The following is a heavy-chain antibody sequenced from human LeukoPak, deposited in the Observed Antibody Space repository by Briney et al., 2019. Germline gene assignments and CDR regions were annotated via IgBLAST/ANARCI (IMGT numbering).Heavy chain of an antibody. V-gene: IGHV3-21*01. CDR3: ARDLWLDTAMVTYFDY. CDR1: GFTFSSYS. J-gene: IGHJ4*02. Sequence: GGSLRLSCAASGFTFSSYSMNWARQAPGKGLEWVSSISSSSSYIYYADSVKGRFTISRDNAKNSLYLQMNSLRAEDTAVYYCARDLWLDTAMVTYFDYWGQGTLVTVSS. D-gene: IGHD5-18*01. CDR2: ISSSSSYI.